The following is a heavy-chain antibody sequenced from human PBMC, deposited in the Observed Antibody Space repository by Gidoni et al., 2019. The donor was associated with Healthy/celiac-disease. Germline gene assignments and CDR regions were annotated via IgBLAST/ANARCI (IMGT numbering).Heavy chain of an antibody. J-gene: IGHJ4*02. D-gene: IGHD6-6*01. CDR2: IYHSGST. CDR1: GGPISSSNW. V-gene: IGHV4-4*02. CDR3: ARVLGSSSYYFDY. Sequence: QVQLQESGPGLVKPSGTLSLTCAASGGPISSSNWWSWVRQPPGKGLEWRGEIYHSGSTNYNPSLKSRVTISVDKSKNQFSLKLSSVTAADTAVYYCARVLGSSSYYFDYWGQGTLVTVSS.